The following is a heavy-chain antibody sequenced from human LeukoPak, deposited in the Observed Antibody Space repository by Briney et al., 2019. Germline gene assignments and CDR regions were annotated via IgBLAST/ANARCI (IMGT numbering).Heavy chain of an antibody. CDR3: ASRASYDSSGYYPLGY. CDR2: INPNSGGT. CDR1: GYTFTGYY. D-gene: IGHD3-22*01. V-gene: IGHV1-2*02. Sequence: GASVKVSCKASGYTFTGYYMHWVRQAPGQGLEWMGWINPNSGGTNYAQKFQGRVTMTRDTSISTAYMELSRLRSDDTAVYYCASRASYDSSGYYPLGYWGRGTLVTVSS. J-gene: IGHJ4*02.